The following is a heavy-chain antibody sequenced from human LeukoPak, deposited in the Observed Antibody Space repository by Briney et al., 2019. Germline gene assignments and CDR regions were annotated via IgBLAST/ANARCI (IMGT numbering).Heavy chain of an antibody. CDR3: ASGRYCGGDCYVAFDI. Sequence: GGSLRLSCAASGFTFSDYYMSWIRQAPGKGLEWVSYISSSGSTIYYADSVKGRFTISRDNAKNSLYLQMNSLRAEDTAVYYCASGRYCGGDCYVAFDIWGQGTMVTVSS. J-gene: IGHJ3*02. D-gene: IGHD2-21*02. CDR1: GFTFSDYY. V-gene: IGHV3-11*01. CDR2: ISSSGSTI.